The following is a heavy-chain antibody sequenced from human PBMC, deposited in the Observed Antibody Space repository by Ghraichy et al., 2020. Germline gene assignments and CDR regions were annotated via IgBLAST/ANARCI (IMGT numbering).Heavy chain of an antibody. CDR1: GFTFSSYS. Sequence: GESLRLSCAASGFTFSSYSMNWVRQAPGKGLEWVSYISSSSSTIYYADSVKGRFTISRDNAKNSLYLQMNSLRAEDTAVYYCARGESQWLVDYWGQGTLVTVSS. CDR3: ARGESQWLVDY. D-gene: IGHD6-19*01. CDR2: ISSSSSTI. V-gene: IGHV3-48*01. J-gene: IGHJ4*02.